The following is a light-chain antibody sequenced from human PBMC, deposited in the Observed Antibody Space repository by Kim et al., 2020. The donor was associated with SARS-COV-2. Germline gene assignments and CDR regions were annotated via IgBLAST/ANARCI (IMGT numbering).Light chain of an antibody. Sequence: SYELTQPPSVSVSPGQTARSTCSGDALPKQYAYWYQQKPGQAPVLVIYKDSERPSGIPERVSGSSSGTTVTLTTSGVQAEDEADYYCQSADSSGTYRVFG. J-gene: IGLJ3*02. CDR2: KDS. CDR3: QSADSSGTYRV. V-gene: IGLV3-25*03. CDR1: ALPKQY.